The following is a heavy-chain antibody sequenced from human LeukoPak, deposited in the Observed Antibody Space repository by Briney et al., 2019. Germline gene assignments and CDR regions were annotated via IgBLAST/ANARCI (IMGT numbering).Heavy chain of an antibody. CDR2: ITGDGTTT. D-gene: IGHD5-12*01. Sequence: GSLRLSCAASGFTFDDYAMHWVRQAPGKGLEWISLITGDGTTTHYADSVRGRFTSSRDNSKNSLYLQMNSLSTEDTAFYYCAKGGSWGQGILVTVSS. V-gene: IGHV3-43*02. J-gene: IGHJ5*02. CDR3: AKGGS. CDR1: GFTFDDYA.